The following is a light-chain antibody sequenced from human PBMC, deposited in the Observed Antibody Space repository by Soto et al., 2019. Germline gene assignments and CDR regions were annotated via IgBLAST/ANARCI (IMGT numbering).Light chain of an antibody. V-gene: IGKV1-9*01. J-gene: IGKJ2*01. CDR3: QQLNSYPYT. CDR1: QGISSS. Sequence: DIQLTQSPSFLSESVGDRVTITCRASQGISSSLAWYQQKPGKAPKLLIYAASTLQSGVPSRFSGSGSGTEFTLTISSLQPEYFATYYCQQLNSYPYTFGQGTKLEIK. CDR2: AAS.